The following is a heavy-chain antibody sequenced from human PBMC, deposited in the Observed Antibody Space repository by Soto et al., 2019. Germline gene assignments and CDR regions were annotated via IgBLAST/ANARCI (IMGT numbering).Heavy chain of an antibody. V-gene: IGHV3-48*03. Sequence: EVQLAESGGGLVQPGGSLGLSCAASGFTFVSYDLIWVRQAPGKGLEWISYISSSGTTTSYADSVKGRFTISRDNAKNSLYLHMDSLRGDDTAVYYCARSRGWGAPNDYWGQGTLVTVSS. CDR3: ARSRGWGAPNDY. CDR2: ISSSGTTT. D-gene: IGHD3-16*01. J-gene: IGHJ4*02. CDR1: GFTFVSYD.